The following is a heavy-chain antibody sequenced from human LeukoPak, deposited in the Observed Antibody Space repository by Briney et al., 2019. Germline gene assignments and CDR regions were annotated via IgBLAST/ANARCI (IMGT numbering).Heavy chain of an antibody. CDR1: APSSTNYY. D-gene: IGHD3-3*02. CDR3: ARFTPRLSREKFDY. CDR2: ISAYIGNT. J-gene: IGHJ4*02. Sequence: SVKPSSIVSAPSSTNYYINCDRHLPGQWLEWMGWISAYIGNTYYAQKFQGRVTMTTDTSTTTAYMELRSLRSDDTGVYYCARFTPRLSREKFDYWGQGTLVTVSS. V-gene: IGHV1-18*01.